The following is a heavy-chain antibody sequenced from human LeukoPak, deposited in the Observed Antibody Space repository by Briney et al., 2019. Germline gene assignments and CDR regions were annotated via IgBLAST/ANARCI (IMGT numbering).Heavy chain of an antibody. CDR3: ARGPRITLVRGGQWYFYMDV. CDR1: GGSISSYY. CDR2: IYYSGST. V-gene: IGHV4-59*01. J-gene: IGHJ6*03. D-gene: IGHD3-10*01. Sequence: SETLSLTCTVSGGSISSYYWSWIRQPPGKGLEWIGNIYYSGSTNYNPSLKSRVTISVDTSKNQFSLKLSSVTAADTAVYYCARGPRITLVRGGQWYFYMDVWGKGTTDTVSS.